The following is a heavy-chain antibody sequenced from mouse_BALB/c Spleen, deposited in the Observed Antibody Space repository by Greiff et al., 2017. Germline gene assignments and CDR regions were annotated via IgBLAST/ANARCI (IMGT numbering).Heavy chain of an antibody. CDR3: ARDIPYYYGSSYGYAMDY. CDR1: GFTFTDYY. J-gene: IGHJ4*01. D-gene: IGHD1-1*01. V-gene: IGHV7-3*02. Sequence: EVQLVESGGGLVQPGGSLRLSCATSGFTFTDYYMSWVRQPPGKALEWLGFIRNKANGYTTEYSASVKGRFTISRDNSQSILYLQMNTLRAEDSATYYCARDIPYYYGSSYGYAMDYWGQGTSVTVSS. CDR2: IRNKANGYTT.